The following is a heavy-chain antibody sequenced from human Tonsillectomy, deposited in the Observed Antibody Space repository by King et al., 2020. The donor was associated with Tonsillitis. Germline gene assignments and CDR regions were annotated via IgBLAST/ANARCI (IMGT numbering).Heavy chain of an antibody. D-gene: IGHD1-26*01. CDR3: VRQAGVNSGGYYFDF. CDR2: IYYSGST. CDR1: GGSVSSGSYY. Sequence: QLQESGPGLVKPSETLSLTCSVSGGSVSSGSYYWSWIRQPPGKGLEWIGYIYYSGSTHYNPSLKGRVTISVDTSKNQLSLKLSSVTAADTAVYYCVRQAGVNSGGYYFDFWGQGTLVTVSS. V-gene: IGHV4-61*01. J-gene: IGHJ4*02.